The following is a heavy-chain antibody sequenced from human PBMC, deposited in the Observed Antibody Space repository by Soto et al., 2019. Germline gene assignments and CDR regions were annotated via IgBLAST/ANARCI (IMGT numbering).Heavy chain of an antibody. J-gene: IGHJ4*02. CDR1: DFSFSSYS. V-gene: IGHV3-48*02. D-gene: IGHD1-26*01. Sequence: PGGSLRLSCGVSDFSFSSYSMNWVRQAPGKGLEWLSYICSRSQTIFYADSVKGRFTISRDNAKNPLYLQMNSLRDEDTAVYFCAREDIMGTRSFDYWGQGTRVTVSS. CDR2: ICSRSQTI. CDR3: AREDIMGTRSFDY.